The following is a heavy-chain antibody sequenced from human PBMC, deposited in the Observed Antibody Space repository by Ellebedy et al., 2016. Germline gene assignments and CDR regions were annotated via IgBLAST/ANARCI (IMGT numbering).Heavy chain of an antibody. CDR2: LNGEGSNT. Sequence: GESLKISCAASGFTFDNYWMNWVRQAPGKEPVWVARLNGEGSNTAYADSVKGRFTISRDNAKNTLYLQMNSLRVDDTAVYYCVRDRLTVTDYFHHWGQGTLVTVSS. CDR3: VRDRLTVTDYFHH. CDR1: GFTFDNYW. J-gene: IGHJ4*02. V-gene: IGHV3-74*01. D-gene: IGHD4-17*01.